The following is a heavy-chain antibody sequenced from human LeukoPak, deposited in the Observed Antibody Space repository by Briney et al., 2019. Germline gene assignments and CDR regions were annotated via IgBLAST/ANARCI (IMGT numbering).Heavy chain of an antibody. J-gene: IGHJ5*02. D-gene: IGHD5-12*01. CDR2: IMKDGGVK. V-gene: IGHV3-7*01. CDR3: ARTRGYDTYDS. Sequence: GGSLRLSCAASGFTFTSYWMTWVRQAPGQGLEWAANIMKDGGVKQYLDSVKGRFTISRDNSKTSLYLQMNGLSAEDTDVYYCARTRGYDTYDSWGQGALVTVSS. CDR1: GFTFTSYW.